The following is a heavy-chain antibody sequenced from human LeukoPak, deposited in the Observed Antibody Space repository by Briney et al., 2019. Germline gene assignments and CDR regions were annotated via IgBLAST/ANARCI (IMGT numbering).Heavy chain of an antibody. CDR2: ISWNSGSI. D-gene: IGHD3-10*01. J-gene: IGHJ4*02. CDR1: GFTFDDYA. V-gene: IGHV3-9*01. CDR3: SGDPGDY. Sequence: FLRLSCAASGFTFDDYAMHWVRQAPGKGLEWVSGISWNSGSIGYADSVKGRFTISRDNAKNSLYLQMNSLRAEDTAVYYCSGDPGDYWGQGTLVTVSS.